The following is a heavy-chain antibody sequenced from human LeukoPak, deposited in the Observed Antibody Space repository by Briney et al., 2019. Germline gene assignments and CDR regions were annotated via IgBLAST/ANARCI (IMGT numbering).Heavy chain of an antibody. CDR1: GFTVSSNY. CDR2: IYSGGST. CDR3: ARTSSSWYEEHYFDY. V-gene: IGHV3-53*01. D-gene: IGHD6-13*01. J-gene: IGHJ4*02. Sequence: GGSLRLSCAASGFTVSSNYMSWVRQAPGKGLEWVSVIYSGGSTYYADSVKGRFTISRDNSKNTLYLQMNSLRAEDTAVYYCARTSSSWYEEHYFDYWGQGTLVTVSS.